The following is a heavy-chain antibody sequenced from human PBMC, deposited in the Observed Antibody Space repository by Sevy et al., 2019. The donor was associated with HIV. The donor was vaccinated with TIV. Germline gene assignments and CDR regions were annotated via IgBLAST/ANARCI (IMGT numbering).Heavy chain of an antibody. CDR2: ISYDGSNK. V-gene: IGHV3-30*18. CDR3: AKAPPGRSWTNFDY. CDR1: GFTFSSYG. Sequence: GGSLRLSCAASGFTFSSYGMHWVRQAPGKGLEWVAVISYDGSNKYYTDSVEGRFNISRDNSKNTLYLQMNSLRTEDTAVYYCAKAPPGRSWTNFDYWGQGTLVTVSS. D-gene: IGHD6-13*01. J-gene: IGHJ4*02.